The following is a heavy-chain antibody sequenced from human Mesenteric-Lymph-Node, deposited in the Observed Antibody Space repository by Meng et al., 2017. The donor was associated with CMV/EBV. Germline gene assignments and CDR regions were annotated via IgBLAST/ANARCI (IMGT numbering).Heavy chain of an antibody. Sequence: GGSLRLSCAASGFTFSSYAMSWVRQAPGKGLEWVSIIYGGGGGTYYADSVKGRFIISRDNSKNTLYLQMNSLRAEDTAVYYCARDLGYGDSYYYGMDVWGQGTTVTVSS. CDR2: IYGGGGGT. CDR3: ARDLGYGDSYYYGMDV. J-gene: IGHJ6*02. CDR1: GFTFSSYA. D-gene: IGHD4-17*01. V-gene: IGHV3-23*03.